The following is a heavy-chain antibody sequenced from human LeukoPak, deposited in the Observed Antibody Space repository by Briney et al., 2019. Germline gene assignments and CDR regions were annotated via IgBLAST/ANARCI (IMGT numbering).Heavy chain of an antibody. D-gene: IGHD2-2*02. CDR2: ISAYNGNT. Sequence: ASVKVSCKASGYTFTSYGISWVRQAPGQGLEWMGWISAYNGNTNYAQKLQGRVTMTTDTSTSTAYMELRSLRSDDTAVYYCARDGYCIASCYSFGAFDIWGQGTMVTVSS. CDR3: ARDGYCIASCYSFGAFDI. V-gene: IGHV1-18*01. CDR1: GYTFTSYG. J-gene: IGHJ3*02.